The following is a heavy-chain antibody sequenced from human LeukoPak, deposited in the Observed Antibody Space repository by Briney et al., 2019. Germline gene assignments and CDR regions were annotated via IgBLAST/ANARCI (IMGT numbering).Heavy chain of an antibody. D-gene: IGHD3-10*01. V-gene: IGHV3-48*02. J-gene: IGHJ4*02. CDR3: ASRRGFDD. Sequence: PGGSLGLSCSASGFTSSSYTMNWIRQAQGKGLEWVSSIGPSSSMMHYADSVRGRFTTSRDNAKNSLYLQMNSLRDEDTAVYYCASRRGFDDWGQGTLVTVSS. CDR2: IGPSSSMM. CDR1: GFTSSSYT.